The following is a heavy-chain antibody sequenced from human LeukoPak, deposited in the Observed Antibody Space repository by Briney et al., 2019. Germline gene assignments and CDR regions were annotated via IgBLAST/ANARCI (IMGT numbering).Heavy chain of an antibody. Sequence: PSETLSLTCSVSGGSISDYYWSWIRQPPGKVLEWIGYNSGSTKYNPSLKSRVTISVDTSKNQLSLKLSSVTAADTAVYYCARGRGYGGNYLRAFDIWGQGTMASVSS. CDR2: NSGST. D-gene: IGHD1-26*01. CDR1: GGSISDYY. CDR3: ARGRGYGGNYLRAFDI. V-gene: IGHV4-59*08. J-gene: IGHJ3*02.